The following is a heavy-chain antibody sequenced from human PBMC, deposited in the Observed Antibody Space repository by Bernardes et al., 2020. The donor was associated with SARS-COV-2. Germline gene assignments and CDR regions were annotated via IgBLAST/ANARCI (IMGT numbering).Heavy chain of an antibody. D-gene: IGHD2-2*01. J-gene: IGHJ6*03. CDR2: INHSGST. Sequence: SETLSLTCAVYGGSFSGYYWSWIRQPPGKGLEWIGEINHSGSTNYNPSLKSRVTISVDTSKNQFSLKLSSVTAADTAVYYCARVVVVVPAARRGYMDVWGKGTTVTVSS. CDR3: ARVVVVVPAARRGYMDV. CDR1: GGSFSGYY. V-gene: IGHV4-34*01.